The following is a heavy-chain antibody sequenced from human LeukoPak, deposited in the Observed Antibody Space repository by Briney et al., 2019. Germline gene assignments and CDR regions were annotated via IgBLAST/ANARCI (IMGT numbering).Heavy chain of an antibody. J-gene: IGHJ3*02. CDR2: INSDGSTT. CDR3: ARDSWGGLSYDSSGYGAFDI. D-gene: IGHD3-22*01. CDR1: GFTFSTYW. Sequence: GGSLRLSCAASGFTFSTYWMHWVRQVPGKGLVWVSRINSDGSTTDYADSVKGRFTISRDNAKNTLYLQMDSLRAEDTAVYYCARDSWGGLSYDSSGYGAFDIWGQGTMVTVSS. V-gene: IGHV3-74*01.